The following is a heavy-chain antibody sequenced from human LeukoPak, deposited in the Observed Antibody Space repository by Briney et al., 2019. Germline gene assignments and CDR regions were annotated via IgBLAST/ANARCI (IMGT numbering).Heavy chain of an antibody. Sequence: ASVKVSCKASGYTFTCYYMHWVRQAPGQGLEWMGRINPNSGGTNYAQKFQGRVTMTRDTSISTAYMELSRLRSDDTAVYYCARDRSMVRGVIRKGPNWFDPWGQGTLVTVSS. J-gene: IGHJ5*02. V-gene: IGHV1-2*06. CDR2: INPNSGGT. D-gene: IGHD3-10*01. CDR1: GYTFTCYY. CDR3: ARDRSMVRGVIRKGPNWFDP.